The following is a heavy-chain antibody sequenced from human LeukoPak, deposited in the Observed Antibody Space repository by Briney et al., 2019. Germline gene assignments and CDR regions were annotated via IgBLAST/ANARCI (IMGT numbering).Heavy chain of an antibody. V-gene: IGHV1-46*01. CDR1: GYTFTSYY. Sequence: ASVKVSCKASGYTFTSYYMHWVRQAPGQGLEWMGIINPSGGSTSYAQKFQGRVTMTRDTSTSTVYMELSSLRSEDTAVYYCARDLGPAAMYGLYYFDYWGQGTLVTVSS. CDR3: ARDLGPAAMYGLYYFDY. D-gene: IGHD2-2*01. J-gene: IGHJ4*02. CDR2: INPSGGST.